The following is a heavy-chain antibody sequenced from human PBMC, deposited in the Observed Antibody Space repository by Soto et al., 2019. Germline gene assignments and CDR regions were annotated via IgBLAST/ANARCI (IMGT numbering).Heavy chain of an antibody. J-gene: IGHJ5*02. V-gene: IGHV1-18*04. D-gene: IGHD2-15*01. CDR2: VSTHYGNK. CDR3: ARGVGVPVMAS. CDR1: GYNFTSYS. Sequence: QVQVVLSGGEVKKPGASVKVSCKPSGYNFTSYSISWVRQAPGQGLEWMGWVSTHYGNKKYAKKFEGRVSMTADTATNTAYMELRSLRSDATAIYYCARGVGVPVMASWGQGTLLTVSS.